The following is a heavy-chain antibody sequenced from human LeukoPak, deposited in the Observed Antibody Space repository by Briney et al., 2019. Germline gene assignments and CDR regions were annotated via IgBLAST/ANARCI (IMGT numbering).Heavy chain of an antibody. CDR2: IYYSGST. V-gene: IGHV4-59*01. CDR3: ARDRGGGYDPFDY. J-gene: IGHJ4*02. Sequence: SETPSLTSTVSGGSLSGYYWSCVSEPPGGGLGCIGYIYYSGSTNYNSSLKSRVTISVDTSKKKFSLKLSSVTAADTAVYYCARDRGGGYDPFDYWGQGTLVTVSS. D-gene: IGHD5-12*01. CDR1: GGSLSGYY.